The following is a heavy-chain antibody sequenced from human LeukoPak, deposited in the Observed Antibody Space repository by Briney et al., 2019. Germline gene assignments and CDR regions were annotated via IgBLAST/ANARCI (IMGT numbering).Heavy chain of an antibody. J-gene: IGHJ6*03. CDR2: MNPNSGNT. D-gene: IGHD1-26*01. V-gene: IGHV1-8*03. CDR3: ARGLVRYYMDV. CDR1: GGTFSSYA. Sequence: ASVKVSCKASGGTFSSYAISWVRQATGQGLEWMGWMNPNSGNTGYAQKFQGRVTITRNTSISTAYMELSSLRSEDTAVYYCARGLVRYYMDVWGKGTTVTVSS.